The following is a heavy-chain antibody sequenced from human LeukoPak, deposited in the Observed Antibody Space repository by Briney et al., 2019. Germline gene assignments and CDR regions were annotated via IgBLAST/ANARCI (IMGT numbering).Heavy chain of an antibody. CDR1: GFTFRSYG. CDR2: ISYDGSNK. Sequence: GRSLRLSCAASGFTFRSYGMHWVRQAPGKGLEWVAVISYDGSNKYYADSVKGRFTISRDNSKNTLYLQMNSLRAEDTAVYYCAKEGDYYDSSGYSDLDYWGQGTLVTVSS. CDR3: AKEGDYYDSSGYSDLDY. V-gene: IGHV3-30*18. D-gene: IGHD3-22*01. J-gene: IGHJ4*02.